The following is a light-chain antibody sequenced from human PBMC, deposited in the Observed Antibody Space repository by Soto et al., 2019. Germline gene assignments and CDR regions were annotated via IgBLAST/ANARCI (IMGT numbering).Light chain of an antibody. CDR2: AAS. Sequence: IQMTQSPSTLSASVGDRVTITCRASQGIGNDLGWYQQRPGKAPKLLIYAASSLQSGVPSRFSGSGSGTGFTLTISSLQPEDFSTYYYLQHYNFPYTFGQGTRLEIK. CDR3: LQHYNFPYT. V-gene: IGKV1-6*01. J-gene: IGKJ5*01. CDR1: QGIGND.